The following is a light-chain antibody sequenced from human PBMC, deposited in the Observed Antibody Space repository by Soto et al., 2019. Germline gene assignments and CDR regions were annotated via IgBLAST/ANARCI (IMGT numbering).Light chain of an antibody. Sequence: DIQMTQSPSSLSASVEDRVTITCRASQDINNYLAWYQQRPGKVPKLLIYAASTLQSRVPSRFSGSGSGTDFTLTISSLQPEDVASYYCQKYDIAPRTFGGGTRVEVK. CDR1: QDINNY. J-gene: IGKJ4*01. CDR3: QKYDIAPRT. V-gene: IGKV1-27*01. CDR2: AAS.